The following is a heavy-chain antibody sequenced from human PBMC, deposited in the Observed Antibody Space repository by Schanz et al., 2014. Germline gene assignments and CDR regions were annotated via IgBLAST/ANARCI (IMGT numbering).Heavy chain of an antibody. Sequence: QVQLVQSGAEVKKPGSSVKVSCKASGGTFSTYTISWVRQAPGQGLEWMGWISPYNGNTNYAQKLQGRVTITRDTSASTAYMELRSLRSDDTAVYYCARDRRRYCSTASCLHDNWFDPWGQGTLVIVSS. CDR1: GGTFSTYT. D-gene: IGHD2-2*01. CDR2: ISPYNGNT. J-gene: IGHJ5*02. CDR3: ARDRRRYCSTASCLHDNWFDP. V-gene: IGHV1-18*01.